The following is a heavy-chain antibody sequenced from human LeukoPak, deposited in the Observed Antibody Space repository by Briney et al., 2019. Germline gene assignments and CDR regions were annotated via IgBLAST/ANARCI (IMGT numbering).Heavy chain of an antibody. J-gene: IGHJ4*02. CDR3: VREARGYHYTYFDY. Sequence: GGSLRLSCTASGFTLGSHDMHWVRQTTGEGLEWVAAIASGFQTFYAGSVRGRFTVSREDAKNSLYLQMNSLRAGDAAVYYCVREARGYHYTYFDYWGQGTLVTVSS. D-gene: IGHD5-18*01. CDR1: GFTLGSHD. V-gene: IGHV3-13*01. CDR2: IASGFQT.